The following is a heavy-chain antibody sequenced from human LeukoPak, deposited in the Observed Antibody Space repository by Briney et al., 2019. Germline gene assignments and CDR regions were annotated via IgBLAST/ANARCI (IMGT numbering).Heavy chain of an antibody. V-gene: IGHV1-69*04. Sequence: SVKVSCTASGGTFHTYAISWVRQAPGQGLEWMGRIIPILGIANYAQKFQGRVTITADKSTSTAYMELSSLRSGDTAVYYCARGDGEDAFDIWGQGTLVTVSS. CDR3: ARGDGEDAFDI. J-gene: IGHJ3*02. CDR2: IIPILGIA. CDR1: GGTFHTYA. D-gene: IGHD4-17*01.